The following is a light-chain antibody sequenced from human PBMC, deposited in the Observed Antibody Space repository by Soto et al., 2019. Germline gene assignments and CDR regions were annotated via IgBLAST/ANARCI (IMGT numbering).Light chain of an antibody. CDR2: DDS. Sequence: DIPMTQSPSTLSASVGDRVTITCRASRSISSWLAWYQQKQGKVSKILIYDDSSLESGVPSRYSGSGSGTEFTLTISSLQHDDLATFYCQQYSSYPWRCGPGTKVEI. V-gene: IGKV1-5*01. J-gene: IGKJ1*01. CDR1: RSISSW. CDR3: QQYSSYPWR.